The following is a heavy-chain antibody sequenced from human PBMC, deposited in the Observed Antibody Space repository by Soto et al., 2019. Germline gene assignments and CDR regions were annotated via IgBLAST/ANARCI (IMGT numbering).Heavy chain of an antibody. CDR3: ARDRFLGTLATNWFDP. V-gene: IGHV3-49*03. J-gene: IGHJ5*02. CDR1: GFTFGDYA. Sequence: LRLSCTASGFTFGDYAMSWFRQAPGKGLGWVGFIRSKAYGGTTEYAASVKGRFTISRDDSKSIAYLQMNSLKTEDTAVYYCARDRFLGTLATNWFDPWGQGTLVTVSS. CDR2: IRSKAYGGTT. D-gene: IGHD3-3*01.